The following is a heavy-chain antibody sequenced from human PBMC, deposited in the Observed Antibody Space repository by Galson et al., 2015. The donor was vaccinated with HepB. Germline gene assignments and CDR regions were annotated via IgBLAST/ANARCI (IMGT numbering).Heavy chain of an antibody. CDR2: ISGSGGTT. J-gene: IGHJ3*02. V-gene: IGHV3-23*01. CDR3: AKGPAAQYSSSWGDAFDI. CDR1: GFTFSSNG. Sequence: SLRLSCAASGFTFSSNGMSWVRQAPGKGLEWVSSISGSGGTTYYADSVKGRFTISRDNSKNTLYLQMNSLRAEDTAVYYCAKGPAAQYSSSWGDAFDIWGQGTMVTVSS. D-gene: IGHD6-13*01.